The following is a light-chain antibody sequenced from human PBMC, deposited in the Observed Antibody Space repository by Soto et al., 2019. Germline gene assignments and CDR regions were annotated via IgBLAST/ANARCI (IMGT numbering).Light chain of an antibody. V-gene: IGLV1-40*01. CDR2: GNT. CDR1: SSNIGAGHD. CDR3: QSFDRSLNGWV. Sequence: QLVLTQPPSVSGAPGQRVTISCTGSSSNIGAGHDVHWYQQVPGTAPKLLVSGNTNRPSGVPDRFSGSNSGTSASLAITGLQAEDEADYYCQSFDRSLNGWVFGGGTKLTVL. J-gene: IGLJ3*02.